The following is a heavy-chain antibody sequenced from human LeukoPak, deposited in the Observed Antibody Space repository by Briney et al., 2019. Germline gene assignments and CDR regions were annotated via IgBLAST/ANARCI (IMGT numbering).Heavy chain of an antibody. D-gene: IGHD2-15*01. CDR1: GYTFTSYD. CDR2: MNPNSGNT. Sequence: ASVTVSCTASGYTFTSYDINWVRQATGQGLEWLGWMNPNSGNTGYAQKFQARVSMTRNTSISTAYMELSSLRSEDTAVYYCTRGLVVLSATSWAFDIWGHGTMVTVSS. J-gene: IGHJ3*02. V-gene: IGHV1-8*01. CDR3: TRGLVVLSATSWAFDI.